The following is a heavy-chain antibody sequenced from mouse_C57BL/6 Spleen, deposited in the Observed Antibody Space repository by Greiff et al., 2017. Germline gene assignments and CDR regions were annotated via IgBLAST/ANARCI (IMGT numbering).Heavy chain of an antibody. CDR1: GYTFTSYW. V-gene: IGHV1-52*01. Sequence: QVQLQQPGAELVRPGSSVKLSCKASGYTFTSYWMHWVKQRPIQGLEWIGNIDPSDSETHYNQKFKDKATLTVDKSSSTAYMQLSSLTSEDSAVYYCARGYYYGSSRYYYAMDYWGQGTSVTVSS. CDR3: ARGYYYGSSRYYYAMDY. D-gene: IGHD1-1*01. J-gene: IGHJ4*01. CDR2: IDPSDSET.